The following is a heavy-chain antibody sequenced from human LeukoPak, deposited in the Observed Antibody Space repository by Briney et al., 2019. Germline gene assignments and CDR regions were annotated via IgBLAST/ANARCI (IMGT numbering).Heavy chain of an antibody. V-gene: IGHV3-9*01. CDR2: IRWNSGSI. CDR1: GFTFDDYA. Sequence: PGGSLRLSCAASGFTFDDYAMHWVPQAPGKGLEWVSGIRWNSGSIGYADSVKGRFTISRDNAKHSLYLQMNSLRAEDTALYYCAKDRAEVGATTFDYWGQGTLVTVSS. J-gene: IGHJ4*02. D-gene: IGHD1-26*01. CDR3: AKDRAEVGATTFDY.